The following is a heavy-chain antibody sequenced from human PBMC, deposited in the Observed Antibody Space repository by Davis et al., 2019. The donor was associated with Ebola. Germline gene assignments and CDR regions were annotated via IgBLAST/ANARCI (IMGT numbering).Heavy chain of an antibody. CDR2: ISSSSSYI. V-gene: IGHV3-21*01. CDR1: GFTFSSYW. Sequence: GESLKISCAASGFTFSSYWMSWVRQAPGKGLEWVSSISSSSSYIYYADSVKGRFTISRDNAKNSLYLQMNSLRAEDTAVYYCARLLAVQLERLFNYYYGMDVWGQGTTVTVSS. D-gene: IGHD1-1*01. J-gene: IGHJ6*02. CDR3: ARLLAVQLERLFNYYYGMDV.